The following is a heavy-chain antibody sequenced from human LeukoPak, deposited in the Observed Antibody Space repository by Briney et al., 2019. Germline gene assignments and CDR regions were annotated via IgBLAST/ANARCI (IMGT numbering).Heavy chain of an antibody. Sequence: ASVKVSCKASGGTFSSYAISWVRQAPGQGLEWMGWINPNSGGTNYAQKFQGRVTMTRDTSISTAYMELSRLRSDDTAVYYCARGLKMRGFDYWGQGTLVTVSS. CDR2: INPNSGGT. CDR3: ARGLKMRGFDY. J-gene: IGHJ4*02. CDR1: GGTFSSYA. V-gene: IGHV1-2*02.